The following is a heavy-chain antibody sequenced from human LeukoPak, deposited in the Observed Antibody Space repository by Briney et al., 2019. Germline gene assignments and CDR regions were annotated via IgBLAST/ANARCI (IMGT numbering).Heavy chain of an antibody. CDR3: AKDIGDIVVVVAARPGAFDI. D-gene: IGHD2-15*01. Sequence: SLRLSCAASGFTFDDYAMHWVRQAPGKGLEWVSGISWNSGSIGYADSVKGRFTISRDNTKNSLYLQMNSLRAEDTALYYCAKDIGDIVVVVAARPGAFDIWGQGTMVTVSS. CDR1: GFTFDDYA. J-gene: IGHJ3*02. V-gene: IGHV3-9*01. CDR2: ISWNSGSI.